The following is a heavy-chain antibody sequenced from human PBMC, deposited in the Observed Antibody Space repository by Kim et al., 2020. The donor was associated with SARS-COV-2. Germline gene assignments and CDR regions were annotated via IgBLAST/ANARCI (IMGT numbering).Heavy chain of an antibody. Sequence: SATLSLTCTVSGGSLSSYSWTWIRQPPGKGLEWIGYIYYSGSTNYSPSLTGRVTISVDTSKNQFSLKLSSVTAADTAFYYCARHVLVGGSEYYNRHNWFDPWGQGTLVTGYS. D-gene: IGHD3-10*01. V-gene: IGHV4-59*01. CDR2: IYYSGST. J-gene: IGHJ5*02. CDR3: ARHVLVGGSEYYNRHNWFDP. CDR1: GGSLSSYS.